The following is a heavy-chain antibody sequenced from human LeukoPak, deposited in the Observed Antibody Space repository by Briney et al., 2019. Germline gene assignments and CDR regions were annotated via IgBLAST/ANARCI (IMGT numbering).Heavy chain of an antibody. V-gene: IGHV4-34*01. D-gene: IGHD1-26*01. CDR1: GGSFSGYY. CDR3: ARPGGSGSYYWFDP. Sequence: KPSETLSLTCAVYGGSFSGYYWSWIRQPPGKGLEWIGEINHSGSTNYNPSLKSRVTISVDTSKNQFSLKLSSVTAADTAVYYCARPGGSGSYYWFDPWGQGTLVTVSS. J-gene: IGHJ5*02. CDR2: INHSGST.